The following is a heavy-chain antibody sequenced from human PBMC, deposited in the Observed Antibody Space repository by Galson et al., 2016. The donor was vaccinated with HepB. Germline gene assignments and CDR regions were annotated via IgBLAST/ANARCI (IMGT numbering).Heavy chain of an antibody. CDR1: GFTFSNYP. V-gene: IGHV3-23*01. CDR3: AKTYGDYHIGQWDY. J-gene: IGHJ4*02. Sequence: SLRLSCAASGFTFSNYPMSWVRQAAGKGLEWVSSVHYDGDTTYYSDSVKGRFTIFRDQSMNTVYLQMNSLRVEDTAVYYCAKTYGDYHIGQWDYWGQGTLVSVSS. CDR2: VHYDGDTT. D-gene: IGHD4-17*01.